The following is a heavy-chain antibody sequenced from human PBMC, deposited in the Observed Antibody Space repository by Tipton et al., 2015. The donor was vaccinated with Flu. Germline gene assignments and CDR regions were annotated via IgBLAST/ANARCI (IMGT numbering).Heavy chain of an antibody. V-gene: IGHV4-59*01. J-gene: IGHJ1*01. D-gene: IGHD1-26*01. CDR2: IYYSGST. CDR1: GGSISSYY. Sequence: TLSLTCTVSGGSISSYYWSWIRQPPGKGLEWIGYIYYSGSTNYNPSLKSRVTISVDTSKNQFSLKLSSVTAADTAVYYCARYGTYDGSRCFQHWGQGTLVTVAS. CDR3: ARYGTYDGSRCFQH.